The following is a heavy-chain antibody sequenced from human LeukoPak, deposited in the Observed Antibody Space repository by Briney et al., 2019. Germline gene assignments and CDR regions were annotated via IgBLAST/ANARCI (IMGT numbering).Heavy chain of an antibody. CDR1: GGSISSSSYY. CDR3: ARGGGATLFDY. D-gene: IGHD1-26*01. Sequence: TSETLSLTCTVSGGSISSSSYYWGWIRQPPGKGLEWIGSIYYSGSTYYNPSLKSRVTISVDTSKNQFSLKLSSVTAADTAVYYCARGGGATLFDYWGQGTLVTVSS. CDR2: IYYSGST. J-gene: IGHJ4*02. V-gene: IGHV4-39*07.